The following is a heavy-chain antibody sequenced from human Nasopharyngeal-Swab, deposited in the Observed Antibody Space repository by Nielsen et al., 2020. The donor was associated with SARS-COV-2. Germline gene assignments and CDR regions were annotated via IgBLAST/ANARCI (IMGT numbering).Heavy chain of an antibody. V-gene: IGHV4-59*12. CDR3: ARGSLAAIPRSSWFFDY. Sequence: GSLRLSCTVSGGSISTYYWTWIRQPPGKSLEWIGYIDHSGSTNYSPSLKSRVTMSVVTSEKQFSLKLNSVTAADTAVYYCARGSLAAIPRSSWFFDYWGQGTLVTVSS. CDR1: GGSISTYY. D-gene: IGHD2-2*01. J-gene: IGHJ4*02. CDR2: IDHSGST.